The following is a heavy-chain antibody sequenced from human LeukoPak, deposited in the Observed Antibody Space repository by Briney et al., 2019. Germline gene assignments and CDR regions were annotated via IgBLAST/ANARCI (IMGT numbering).Heavy chain of an antibody. D-gene: IGHD3-3*02. CDR2: ISSSSSTI. V-gene: IGHV3-48*01. J-gene: IGHJ6*03. Sequence: GGSLRLSCAASGFTFSSYSMNWVRQAPGKGLEWVSYISSSSSTIYYADSVKGRFTISRDNAKNSLYLQMNSLRAEDTAVYYCARAFSVSYYYYMDVWGKGTTVTVSS. CDR3: ARAFSVSYYYYMDV. CDR1: GFTFSSYS.